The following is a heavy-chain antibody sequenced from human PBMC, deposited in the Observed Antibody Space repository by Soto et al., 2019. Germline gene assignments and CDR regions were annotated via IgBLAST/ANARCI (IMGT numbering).Heavy chain of an antibody. CDR1: GFTFRTYA. CDR2: ISGSAGT. CDR3: AKEKDYDFNWGSDRFTSHY. V-gene: IGHV3-23*01. Sequence: GGSLRLSCTASGFTFRTYAMTWFRQAPGKXLEWVSAISGSAGTFYATSVKGRFTISRDNSRSTVYLQMHSLRAEDSAIYYCAKEKDYDFNWGSDRFTSHYWGRGSLVTVSS. D-gene: IGHD3-16*02. J-gene: IGHJ4*02.